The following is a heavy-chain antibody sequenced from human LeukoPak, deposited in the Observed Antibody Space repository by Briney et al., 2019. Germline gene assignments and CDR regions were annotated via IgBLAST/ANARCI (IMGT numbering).Heavy chain of an antibody. CDR3: ARVSSPSYGDQIYYDYYYIDV. CDR2: ISSSSSYI. V-gene: IGHV3-21*01. Sequence: GGSLRLSCAASGFTFSSYSMNWVRQAPGKGLEWVSSISSSSSYIYNADSVKGRFTISRDNAKNSLYLQMNSLRAEDTAVYYCARVSSPSYGDQIYYDYYYIDVWGKGTTVTVSS. D-gene: IGHD3-16*01. CDR1: GFTFSSYS. J-gene: IGHJ6*03.